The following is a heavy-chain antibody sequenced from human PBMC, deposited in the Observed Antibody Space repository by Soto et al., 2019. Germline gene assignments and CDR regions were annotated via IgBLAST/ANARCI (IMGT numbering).Heavy chain of an antibody. Sequence: EVQLVESGGGLVKPGGSLRLSCAASGFTFSSYSMNWVRQAPGKGLEWVSSISSSSSYIYYADSVKGRFTISRDNAKNSLYLQMNSLRAEDTAVYYCARTERPYYGMDVWGQGTTVTVSS. CDR2: ISSSSSYI. J-gene: IGHJ6*02. D-gene: IGHD1-1*01. CDR3: ARTERPYYGMDV. CDR1: GFTFSSYS. V-gene: IGHV3-21*01.